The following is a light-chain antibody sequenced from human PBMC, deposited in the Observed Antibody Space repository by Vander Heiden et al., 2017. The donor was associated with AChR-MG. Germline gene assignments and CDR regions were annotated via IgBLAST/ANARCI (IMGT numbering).Light chain of an antibody. J-gene: IGKJ2*01. CDR2: AAS. Sequence: EIVMTQSPVTLSVSPGGRATLSCRASQDVRTNLAWYQQKPGESPRLLIYAASARATGVAARFSGYVSGTEFTLTLSSLQSEDFGVYYCLQYNNWPYTFGQGTKLEIK. CDR1: QDVRTN. V-gene: IGKV3-15*01. CDR3: LQYNNWPYT.